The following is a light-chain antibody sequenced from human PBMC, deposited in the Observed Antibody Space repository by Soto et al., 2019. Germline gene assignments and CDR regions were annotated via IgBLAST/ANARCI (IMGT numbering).Light chain of an antibody. J-gene: IGKJ1*01. V-gene: IGKV3-15*01. CDR2: GAS. CDR3: QQYNNWPPVT. Sequence: EIVMPQSPATLSVSPGERATLSCRASQSVSSNLAWYQQKPGQAPRLLIYGASTRATGIPARFSGSGSGTEFTLTIGSLQSEEFAGYYCQQYNNWPPVTCGQGTKVDIK. CDR1: QSVSSN.